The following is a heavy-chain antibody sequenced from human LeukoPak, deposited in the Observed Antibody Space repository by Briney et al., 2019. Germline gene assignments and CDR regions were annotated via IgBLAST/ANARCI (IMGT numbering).Heavy chain of an antibody. V-gene: IGHV1-69*13. J-gene: IGHJ4*02. CDR3: ARRHCSGGSCYHPFDY. Sequence: ASVKVSCKASGGTFSSYAISWVRQAPGQGLEWMGGIIPIFGTANYAQKFQGRVTITADESTSTAYMELSSLRSEDTAVYYCARRHCSGGSCYHPFDYWGQGTLVTVSS. CDR1: GGTFSSYA. CDR2: IIPIFGTA. D-gene: IGHD2-15*01.